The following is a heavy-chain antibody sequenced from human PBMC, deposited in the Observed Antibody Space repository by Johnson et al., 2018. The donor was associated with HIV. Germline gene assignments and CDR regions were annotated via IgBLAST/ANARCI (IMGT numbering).Heavy chain of an antibody. Sequence: KGLEWVSAISGSGGSTYYADSVKGRFTISRDNSKNTLYLQTNSLRAEDTAVYYCARGGNRYYNFWSGYYRDAFDIWGQGTMVTVSS. CDR3: ARGGNRYYNFWSGYYRDAFDI. V-gene: IGHV3-23*01. J-gene: IGHJ3*02. D-gene: IGHD3-3*01. CDR2: ISGSGGST.